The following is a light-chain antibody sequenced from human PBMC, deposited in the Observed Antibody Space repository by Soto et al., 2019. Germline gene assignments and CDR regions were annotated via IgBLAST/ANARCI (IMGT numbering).Light chain of an antibody. CDR2: SAS. V-gene: IGKV1-27*01. CDR3: QRYDSAPWT. CDR1: QCISNY. Sequence: DIQMTQSPSSLSASVGDKVTITCRASQCISNYLAWYQPKPGKVPTLLIYSASTLQSGVPSRFSGSGSVTAFTLTISRLQPEDVATYYCQRYDSAPWTFGHVTKVELK. J-gene: IGKJ1*01.